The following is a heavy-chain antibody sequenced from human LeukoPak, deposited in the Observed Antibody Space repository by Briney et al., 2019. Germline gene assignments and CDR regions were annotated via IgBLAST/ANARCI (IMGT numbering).Heavy chain of an antibody. V-gene: IGHV3-23*01. CDR2: ISGSGGST. CDR1: GFTFSTYA. Sequence: GGSPRLSCAASGFTFSTYAMSWVRQASGKGLEWVSAISGSGGSTYYADSVKGRFTISRDNSKNTLYLQMNSLRAEDTAVYYCAKEGPMVRDFDYWGQGTLVTVSS. D-gene: IGHD3-10*01. J-gene: IGHJ4*02. CDR3: AKEGPMVRDFDY.